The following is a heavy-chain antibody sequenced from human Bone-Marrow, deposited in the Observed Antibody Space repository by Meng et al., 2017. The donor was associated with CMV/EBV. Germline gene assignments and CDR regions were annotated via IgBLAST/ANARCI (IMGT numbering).Heavy chain of an antibody. J-gene: IGHJ5*02. CDR1: GFTFSSYW. CDR3: ARHPDP. CDR2: ISSSGGTI. V-gene: IGHV3-48*04. Sequence: GESLKISCAASGFTFSSYWMHWVRQAPGKGLEWVSFISSSGGTIYYADSVKGRFTISRDNAKNSLYLQMNSLRAEDTAVYYCARHPDPWGQGTLVTVSS.